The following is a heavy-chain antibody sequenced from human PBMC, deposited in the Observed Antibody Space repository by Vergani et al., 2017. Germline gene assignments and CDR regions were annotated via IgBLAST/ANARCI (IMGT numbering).Heavy chain of an antibody. CDR2: SSGSGGST. V-gene: IGHV3-23*01. CDR1: GFTFSSYA. J-gene: IGHJ4*02. CDR3: AKGTEYSSSSGTGK. Sequence: EVQLLESGGGLVQPGGSLRLSCAASGFTFSSYAMSWVRQAPGKGLEWVSASSGSGGSTYYADSVKGRFTISRDNSKNTLYLQMNSLRAEDTAVYYCAKGTEYSSSSGTGKWGQGTLVTVSS. D-gene: IGHD6-6*01.